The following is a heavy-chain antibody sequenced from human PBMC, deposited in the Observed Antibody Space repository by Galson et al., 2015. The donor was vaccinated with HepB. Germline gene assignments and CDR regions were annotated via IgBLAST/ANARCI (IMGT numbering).Heavy chain of an antibody. CDR2: IWSDGYHK. CDR1: GFAFSNYG. D-gene: IGHD6-13*01. Sequence: SLRLSCAASGFAFSNYGMLWVRQAPGKGLEWVAVIWSDGYHKYYSESVKGRFSISRDNSQNTLFLQIDSLRVDDTAVYYCARGGSAAGIKGADYWGQGTLVTVSS. CDR3: ARGGSAAGIKGADY. V-gene: IGHV3-33*01. J-gene: IGHJ4*02.